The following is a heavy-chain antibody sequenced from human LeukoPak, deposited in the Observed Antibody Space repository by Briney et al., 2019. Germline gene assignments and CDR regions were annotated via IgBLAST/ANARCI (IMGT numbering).Heavy chain of an antibody. J-gene: IGHJ5*02. CDR1: GFTFDDFG. V-gene: IGHV3-21*01. CDR2: ISSGSRYI. CDR3: AKCSGGNCYHSDDH. D-gene: IGHD2-15*01. Sequence: GGSLRLSCAASGFTFDDFGMSWVRQAPGKGLEWVSSISSGSRYIYYADSVKGRFTISRDNAKDSLYLQMNSLRAEDTAVYYCAKCSGGNCYHSDDHWGQGTLVTVSP.